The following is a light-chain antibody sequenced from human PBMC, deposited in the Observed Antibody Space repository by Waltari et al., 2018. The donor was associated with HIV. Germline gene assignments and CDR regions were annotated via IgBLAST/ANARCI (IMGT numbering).Light chain of an antibody. CDR1: RDVAKV. Sequence: DIQMTQSPSSVSASIGDTVSITCRASRDVAKVLAWYQQKPGKAPRLLIYGASTLQSGVPSRFSGSGSGTEFTLTIYSLQPEDFATYYCQQAHTFPPTITFGQGTRLDIK. CDR2: GAS. J-gene: IGKJ5*01. V-gene: IGKV1D-12*01. CDR3: QQAHTFPPTIT.